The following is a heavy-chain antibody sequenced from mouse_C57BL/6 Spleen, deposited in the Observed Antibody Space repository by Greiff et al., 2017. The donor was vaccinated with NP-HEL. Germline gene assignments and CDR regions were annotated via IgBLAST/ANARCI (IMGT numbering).Heavy chain of an antibody. CDR2: ISSGGSYT. J-gene: IGHJ2*01. CDR1: GFTFSSYG. CDR3: ARHISYEDLDY. D-gene: IGHD1-1*01. V-gene: IGHV5-6*01. Sequence: EVHLVESGGDLVKPGGSLKLSCAASGFTFSSYGMSWVRQTPDKRLEWVATISSGGSYTYYPDSVKGRFTISRDNAKNTLYLQMSSLKSEDTAMYYCARHISYEDLDYWGQGTTLTVSS.